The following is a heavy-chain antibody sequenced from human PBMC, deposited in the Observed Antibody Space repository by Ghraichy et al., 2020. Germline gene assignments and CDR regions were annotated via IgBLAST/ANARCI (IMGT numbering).Heavy chain of an antibody. Sequence: GGSLRLSCAASGFTFSSYSMNWVRQAPGKGLEWVSYISSSSSTIYYADSVKGRFTISRDNAKNSLYLQMNSLRDEDTAVYYCARVAWGYCSSTSCNPLVYYFYGMDVWGQGTTVTVSS. D-gene: IGHD2-2*01. CDR2: ISSSSSTI. CDR1: GFTFSSYS. V-gene: IGHV3-48*02. CDR3: ARVAWGYCSSTSCNPLVYYFYGMDV. J-gene: IGHJ6*02.